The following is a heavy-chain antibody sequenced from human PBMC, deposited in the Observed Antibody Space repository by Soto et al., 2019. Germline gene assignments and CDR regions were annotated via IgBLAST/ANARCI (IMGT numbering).Heavy chain of an antibody. J-gene: IGHJ6*04. D-gene: IGHD3-10*01. CDR1: GGSASSASYY. CDR2: SYYTGRT. CDR3: ATGAFSSGSYYRIHEYHYGMDG. Sequence: SEALSLTCTVSGGSASSASYYWTWIRQPPGKGLEWIGYSYYTGRTNDNPSLKSRVTMSVATSTNQFSLKLSSVTAAETAVYYCATGAFSSGSYYRIHEYHYGMDGWGKGTTVSV. V-gene: IGHV4-61*01.